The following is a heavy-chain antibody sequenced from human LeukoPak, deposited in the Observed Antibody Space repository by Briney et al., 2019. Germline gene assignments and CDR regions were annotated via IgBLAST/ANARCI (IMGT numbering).Heavy chain of an antibody. J-gene: IGHJ4*02. CDR3: ARGGGYEGYFDY. CDR1: GGSISSYY. Sequence: SETLSLTCTVSGGSISSYYWSWIRQPPGKGLEWIGYIYYSGSTYYNPSLKSRVTISVDTSKNQFSLKLSSVTAADTAVYYCARGGGYEGYFDYWGQGTLVTVSS. D-gene: IGHD2-15*01. CDR2: IYYSGST. V-gene: IGHV4-59*12.